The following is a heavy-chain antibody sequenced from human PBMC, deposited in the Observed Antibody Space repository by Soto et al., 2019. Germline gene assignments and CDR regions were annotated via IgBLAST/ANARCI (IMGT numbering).Heavy chain of an antibody. V-gene: IGHV4-34*01. CDR1: GGSFSGYY. CDR3: VNMVRGN. Sequence: QVQLQQWGAGLLKPSETLSLTCAVYGGSFSGYYWSWIRQPPGKGLEWIGEINHSGSTNYNPSLKXRXXISVDTSKNQFSLKLSSVTAADTAVYYCVNMVRGNWGQGTLVTVSS. CDR2: INHSGST. J-gene: IGHJ4*02. D-gene: IGHD3-10*01.